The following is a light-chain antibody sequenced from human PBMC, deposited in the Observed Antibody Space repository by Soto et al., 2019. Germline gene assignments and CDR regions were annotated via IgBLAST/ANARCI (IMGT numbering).Light chain of an antibody. CDR2: GTS. J-gene: IGKJ1*01. CDR1: QNVGSRY. Sequence: EIVLTQSPGTLSLSPGERATLSCRASQNVGSRYLAWYQQKPGQAPRLLIYGTSNRATGIPEGFSGSGSGTDFSLTISSLEPGDLAVYYCQQYGSSPRTFGQGTKVEIK. V-gene: IGKV3-20*01. CDR3: QQYGSSPRT.